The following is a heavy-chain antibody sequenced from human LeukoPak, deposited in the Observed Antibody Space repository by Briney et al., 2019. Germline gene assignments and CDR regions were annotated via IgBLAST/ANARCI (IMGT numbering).Heavy chain of an antibody. CDR2: MNPNSGNT. CDR1: GYTFTSYD. V-gene: IGHV1-8*03. CDR3: ARGHPYDSSGYVDY. Sequence: GASVKVSCKASGYTFTSYDINWVLQATGQGLEWMGWMNPNSGNTGYAQKFQGRATITRNTSISTAYMELSSLRSEDTAVYYCARGHPYDSSGYVDYWGQGTLVTVSS. J-gene: IGHJ4*02. D-gene: IGHD3-22*01.